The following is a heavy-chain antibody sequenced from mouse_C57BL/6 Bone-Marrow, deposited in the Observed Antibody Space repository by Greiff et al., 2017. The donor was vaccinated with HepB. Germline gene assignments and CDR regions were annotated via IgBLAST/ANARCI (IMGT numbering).Heavy chain of an antibody. CDR2: INPNNGGT. J-gene: IGHJ1*03. Sequence: EVQLQQSGPELVKPGASVKISCKASGYTFTDYYMNWVKQSHGKSLEWIGDINPNNGGTSYNQKFKGKATLTVDKSSSTAYMELRSLPSEDSAVYYCARCGDAWGTGTTVTVSS. CDR3: ARCGDA. V-gene: IGHV1-26*01. D-gene: IGHD3-3*01. CDR1: GYTFTDYY.